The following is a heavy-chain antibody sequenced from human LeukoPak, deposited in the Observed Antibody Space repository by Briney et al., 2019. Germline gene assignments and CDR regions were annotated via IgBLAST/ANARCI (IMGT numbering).Heavy chain of an antibody. D-gene: IGHD3-10*01. J-gene: IGHJ5*02. Sequence: PGGSLRLSCAASGFTFSSYWMSWVRQAPGKGLEWVANIKQDGSEKYYVDSVKGRFTISRDNAKNSLYLQMNSLRAEDTAVYYCARDPARITMVRGVKDWFDPWGQGTLVTVSS. CDR3: ARDPARITMVRGVKDWFDP. CDR1: GFTFSSYW. V-gene: IGHV3-7*01. CDR2: IKQDGSEK.